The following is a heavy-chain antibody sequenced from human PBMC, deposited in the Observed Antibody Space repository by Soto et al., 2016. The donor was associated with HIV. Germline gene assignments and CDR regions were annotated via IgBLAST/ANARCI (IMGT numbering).Heavy chain of an antibody. CDR1: GGSISSRDYY. CDR2: MYYSGST. CDR3: ARGSYXDVGVVIYFDY. Sequence: QVHLQESGPGLVKPSQTLSLTCNVSGGSISSRDYYWSWIRQHPGKGLEWIGYMYYSGSTNYNPSLKSRVTISVDTSKNQFSLKLNSVTAADTAIYYCARGSYXDVGVVIYFDYWGQGTLVTVSS. J-gene: IGHJ4*02. V-gene: IGHV4-61*08. D-gene: IGHD3-3*01.